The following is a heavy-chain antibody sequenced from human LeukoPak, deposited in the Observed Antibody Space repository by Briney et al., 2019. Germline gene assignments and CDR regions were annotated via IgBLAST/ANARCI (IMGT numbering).Heavy chain of an antibody. V-gene: IGHV3-23*01. CDR1: GFTFSSFG. CDR2: ISSTGGTA. J-gene: IGHJ4*02. CDR3: ARAAKTYDY. Sequence: GGTLRLSCAASGFTFSSFGMSWVRQAPGKGLEWVSAISSTGGTAYYADSVKGRFTISRDNSKNTLYLQMNSLRAEDTAIYYCARAAKTYDYWGQGTLVTVSP.